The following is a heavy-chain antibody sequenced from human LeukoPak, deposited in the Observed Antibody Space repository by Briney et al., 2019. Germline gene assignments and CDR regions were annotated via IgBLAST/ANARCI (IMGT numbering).Heavy chain of an antibody. J-gene: IGHJ1*01. Sequence: ASVKVSCKVSGYTLTELSMHWVRQAPGKGLEWMGGFDPEDGETIYAQKFQGRVTMTEDTSTDTAYMELSSLRSEDTAVYYCATGIVVVITNAEYFQHWGQGTLVTVSS. D-gene: IGHD3-22*01. V-gene: IGHV1-24*01. CDR1: GYTLTELS. CDR3: ATGIVVVITNAEYFQH. CDR2: FDPEDGET.